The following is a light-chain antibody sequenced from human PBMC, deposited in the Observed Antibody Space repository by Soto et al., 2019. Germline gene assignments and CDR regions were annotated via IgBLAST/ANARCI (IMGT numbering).Light chain of an antibody. CDR3: QSYDSSLTTFV. CDR1: SSNIGAEYD. Sequence: QSVLTQPPSVSGAPGQRVAISCTGSSSNIGAEYDVHWYQQLPGTAPKRLIYGDNNRPSGVPDRFSGSKSGTSASLAITGLQPEDEADYCCQSYDSSLTTFVFGTGTKVTV. V-gene: IGLV1-40*01. J-gene: IGLJ1*01. CDR2: GDN.